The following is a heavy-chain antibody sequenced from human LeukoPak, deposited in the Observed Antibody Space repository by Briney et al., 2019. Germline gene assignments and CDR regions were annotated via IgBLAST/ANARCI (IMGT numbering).Heavy chain of an antibody. CDR1: GGSISSSSYY. D-gene: IGHD6-19*01. CDR2: IYYSGST. CDR3: ARHGAVDPRGYWFDP. J-gene: IGHJ5*02. V-gene: IGHV4-39*01. Sequence: SETLSLTCTVSGGSISSSSYYWGWIRQPPGKGLEWIGSIYYSGSTYYNPSLKSRVTISVDTSKNQFSLKLGSVTAADTAVYYCARHGAVDPRGYWFDPWGQGTLVTVSS.